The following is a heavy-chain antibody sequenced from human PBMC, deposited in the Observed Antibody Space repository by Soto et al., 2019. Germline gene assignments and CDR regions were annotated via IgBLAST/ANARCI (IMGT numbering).Heavy chain of an antibody. V-gene: IGHV3-33*01. J-gene: IGHJ4*02. CDR3: GREGLAAREVDYFDS. Sequence: QVQLVESGGGVVQPGRSLRLSCAASGFTFSSYGMHWVRQAPGKGVAWVAVIWFDGSNKYYADYVKGRFTISRDNSKNTLYLKMNSLRAEDRAVYYCGREGLAAREVDYFDSWGQVTLVTDCS. D-gene: IGHD6-6*01. CDR2: IWFDGSNK. CDR1: GFTFSSYG.